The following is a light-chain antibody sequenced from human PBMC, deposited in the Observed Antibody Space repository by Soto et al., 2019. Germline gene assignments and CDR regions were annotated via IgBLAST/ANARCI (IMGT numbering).Light chain of an antibody. CDR1: QSVGSS. CDR2: GSS. Sequence: EIVMTQSPATLSVSPGERATLSCRASQSVGSSLAWYQQKPGQAPRLLIYGSSTRATGIPARFSGSGSGTEFTLTISSLQSEDFAVYYCQQYSNWPPFTFGPGTKVDFK. CDR3: QQYSNWPPFT. J-gene: IGKJ3*01. V-gene: IGKV3D-15*01.